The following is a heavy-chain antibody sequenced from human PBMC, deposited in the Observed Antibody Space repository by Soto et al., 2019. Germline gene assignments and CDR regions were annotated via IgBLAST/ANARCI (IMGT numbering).Heavy chain of an antibody. V-gene: IGHV3-74*01. CDR2: INSDGSST. D-gene: IGHD6-13*01. J-gene: IGHJ5*02. Sequence: SGGSLRLSCAASGFTFSSYWMHWVRQAPGKGLVWVSRINSDGSSTSYADSVKGRFTISRDNAKNTLYLQMNSLRAEDTAVYYCAGEYSSSWYGVDPWGQGTLVTVSS. CDR3: AGEYSSSWYGVDP. CDR1: GFTFSSYW.